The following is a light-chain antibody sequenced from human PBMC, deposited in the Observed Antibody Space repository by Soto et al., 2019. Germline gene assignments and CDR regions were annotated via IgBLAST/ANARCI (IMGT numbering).Light chain of an antibody. Sequence: EIVLTQSPATLSLSPGERATLSCRASQSVSSYLAWYQQKPGQAPRLLIYDASNRATGIPARFSGSGSGTDFTHTIRSLEPEDFAVYYGQQRSNWPPGRLTFGGGTKVEIK. CDR1: QSVSSY. CDR2: DAS. V-gene: IGKV3-11*01. CDR3: QQRSNWPPGRLT. J-gene: IGKJ4*01.